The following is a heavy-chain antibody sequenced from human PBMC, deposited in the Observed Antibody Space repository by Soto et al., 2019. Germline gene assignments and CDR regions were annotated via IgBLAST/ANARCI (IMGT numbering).Heavy chain of an antibody. Sequence: GGSLRLSCAASGFTFSNYAMSWVRQGPGKGLEWVSAISGSGGNTYYAASVKGRFTISRDNSKNTLYLQMNSLRAEDTALYYCAKAAHVSSGWYVRNYGMDVWGRGTTVTVSS. CDR1: GFTFSNYA. J-gene: IGHJ6*02. D-gene: IGHD6-19*01. CDR2: ISGSGGNT. V-gene: IGHV3-23*01. CDR3: AKAAHVSSGWYVRNYGMDV.